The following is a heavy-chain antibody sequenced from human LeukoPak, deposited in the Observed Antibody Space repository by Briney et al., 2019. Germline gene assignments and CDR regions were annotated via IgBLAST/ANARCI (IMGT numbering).Heavy chain of an antibody. V-gene: IGHV1-46*01. D-gene: IGHD3-22*01. CDR2: INPSGGST. CDR1: GYTFTSYY. CDR3: ARSNCYERRGSTLYYLDW. Sequence: ASVKVSCKASGYTFTSYYMHWVRQAPGQGLEWMGIINPSGGSTSYAQKFQGRVTMTRDTSTSTVYMELSNLISEDTAVYYFARSNCYERRGSTLYYLDWSGQGTLVIV. J-gene: IGHJ4*02.